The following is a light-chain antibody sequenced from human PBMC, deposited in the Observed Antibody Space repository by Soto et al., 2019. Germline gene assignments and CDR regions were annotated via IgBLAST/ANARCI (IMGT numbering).Light chain of an antibody. CDR2: DVS. J-gene: IGLJ2*01. CDR1: SSDVGGYNY. Sequence: QSALTQPASVSGSPGQSITISCTATSSDVGGYNYVSWYQQHPGKAPKLMIYDVSNRPSGVSNRFSGSKSGNTASLTISGLQAEDEADYYCSSYTSSGTVFGGGTTLTVL. V-gene: IGLV2-14*01. CDR3: SSYTSSGTV.